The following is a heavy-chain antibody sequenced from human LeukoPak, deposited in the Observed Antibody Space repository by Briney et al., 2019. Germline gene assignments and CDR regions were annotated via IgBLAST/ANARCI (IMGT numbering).Heavy chain of an antibody. CDR3: ARGQYYYYMDV. CDR1: GNCFTSYD. J-gene: IGHJ6*03. Sequence: ASVKVSCKTSGNCFTSYDMHWVRQAPGQGLEWMGIINPSGSNTTYAQRFQGRLTMTKDTSTSTVHFQLAADSAEDTAVYYCARGQYYYYMDVWGKGTTVTVSS. V-gene: IGHV1-46*01. CDR2: INPSGSNT.